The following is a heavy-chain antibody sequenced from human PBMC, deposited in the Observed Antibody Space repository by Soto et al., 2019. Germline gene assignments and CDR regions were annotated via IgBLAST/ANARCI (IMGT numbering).Heavy chain of an antibody. Sequence: ASVKVSCKASGYTFTSYVISWVRQAPGQGLEWMGWISAYNGNTNYAQKLQGRVTMATDTSTSTAYMELRSLRSDDTAVYYCARDTYADYYYYGMDVWGQGTTVTVSS. D-gene: IGHD4-17*01. V-gene: IGHV1-18*01. J-gene: IGHJ6*02. CDR2: ISAYNGNT. CDR1: GYTFTSYV. CDR3: ARDTYADYYYYGMDV.